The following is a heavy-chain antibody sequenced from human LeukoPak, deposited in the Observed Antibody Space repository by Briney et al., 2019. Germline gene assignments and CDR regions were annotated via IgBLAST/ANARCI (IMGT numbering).Heavy chain of an antibody. Sequence: PGGSLRLSCAASGSTFSSHWMHWVRQAPGKGLVWVSRINSDGSSTSYADSVKGRFTISRDNAKNTLYLQMNSLRAEDTAVYYCAREANEYGSGSYYKTGNDAFDIWGQGTMVTVSS. CDR1: GSTFSSHW. D-gene: IGHD3-10*01. CDR3: AREANEYGSGSYYKTGNDAFDI. CDR2: INSDGSST. J-gene: IGHJ3*02. V-gene: IGHV3-74*01.